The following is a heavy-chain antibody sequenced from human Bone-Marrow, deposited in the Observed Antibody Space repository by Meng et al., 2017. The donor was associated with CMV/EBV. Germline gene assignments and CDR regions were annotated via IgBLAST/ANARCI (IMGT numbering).Heavy chain of an antibody. D-gene: IGHD2-2*01. CDR3: TTDLDVVVPAAPPALDY. V-gene: IGHV3-15*01. J-gene: IGHJ4*02. Sequence: GGSLRLSCAASGFTFSNAWMSWVRQAPGKGLEWVGRIKSKTDGGTTDYAAPVKGRFTISRDDSKNTLYLQMNSLKTEDTAVYYCTTDLDVVVPAAPPALDYWGPGTLVNVSS. CDR1: GFTFSNAW. CDR2: IKSKTDGGTT.